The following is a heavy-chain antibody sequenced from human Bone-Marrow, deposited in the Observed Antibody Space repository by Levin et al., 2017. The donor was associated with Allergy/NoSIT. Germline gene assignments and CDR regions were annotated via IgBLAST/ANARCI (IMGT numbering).Heavy chain of an antibody. CDR2: ISGSGLTT. CDR1: GFSFSAYA. V-gene: IGHV3-23*01. J-gene: IGHJ4*02. CDR3: AKDLSYSSSWLDF. D-gene: IGHD6-13*01. Sequence: PGGSLRLSCVGSGFSFSAYAMSWVRQAPGKGLECVSVISGSGLTTHYADSVKGRFTISRDNSKNTLFLQMNSLRAEDTAVYFCAKDLSYSSSWLDFWGQGTLVTVSS.